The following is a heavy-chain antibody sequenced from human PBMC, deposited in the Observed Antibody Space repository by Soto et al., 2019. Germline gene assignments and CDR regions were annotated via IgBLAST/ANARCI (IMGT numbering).Heavy chain of an antibody. V-gene: IGHV4-34*01. CDR1: GGSFSGYY. J-gene: IGHJ4*02. CDR3: AGDPPPPPITMVRGANYFDF. D-gene: IGHD3-10*01. Sequence: QVQLQQWGAGLLKPSETLSLTCAVYGGSFSGYYWSWIRQPPGKGLEWIGEINHSGSTNYNPSLKSRVTISRDTSKDQFSLKLGFVTAADTGWFYCAGDPPPPPITMVRGANYFDFLGQGTLVTVSS. CDR2: INHSGST.